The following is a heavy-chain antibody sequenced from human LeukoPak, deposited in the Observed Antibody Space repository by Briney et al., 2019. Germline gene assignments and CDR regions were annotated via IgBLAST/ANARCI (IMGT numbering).Heavy chain of an antibody. J-gene: IGHJ4*02. CDR3: ARDPMAVTDNLDY. Sequence: GGSLRLSCTASGFTFGDYALSWVCQAPGKGLEWVGFIRSKAYGGTTEYAASVKGRFTISRDDSKSIAYLQMNSLKTEDTAVYYCARDPMAVTDNLDYWGQGTLVTVSS. V-gene: IGHV3-49*04. CDR2: IRSKAYGGTT. CDR1: GFTFGDYA. D-gene: IGHD6-19*01.